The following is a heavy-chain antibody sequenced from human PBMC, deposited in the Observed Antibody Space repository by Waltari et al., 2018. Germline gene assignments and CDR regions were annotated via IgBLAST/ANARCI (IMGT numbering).Heavy chain of an antibody. CDR3: ATRRKGGRGYVQH. CDR2: IYHSGGT. CDR1: GYSISSGYY. D-gene: IGHD1-26*01. Sequence: QVQLQESGPGLVKPSEALSLTCAVSGYSISSGYYWGWIRQPPGKGLEWIGSIYHSGGTYYNPALKGRVTISVDTSKNQFSLKLSSVTAADTAVYYCATRRKGGRGYVQHWGQGTLVTVSS. V-gene: IGHV4-38-2*01. J-gene: IGHJ1*01.